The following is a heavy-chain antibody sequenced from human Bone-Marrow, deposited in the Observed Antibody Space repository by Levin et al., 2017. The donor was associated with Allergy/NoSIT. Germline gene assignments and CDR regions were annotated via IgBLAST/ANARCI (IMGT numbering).Heavy chain of an antibody. CDR1: GFTFDDYA. D-gene: IGHD1-26*01. CDR2: ISWNSGSI. Sequence: ALRLSCAASGFTFDDYAMHWVRQAPGKGLEWVSGISWNSGSIGYADSVKGRFTISRDNAKNSLYLQMNSLRAEDTALYYCAKDTYIVGATGPFDYWGQGTLVTVSS. V-gene: IGHV3-9*01. CDR3: AKDTYIVGATGPFDY. J-gene: IGHJ4*02.